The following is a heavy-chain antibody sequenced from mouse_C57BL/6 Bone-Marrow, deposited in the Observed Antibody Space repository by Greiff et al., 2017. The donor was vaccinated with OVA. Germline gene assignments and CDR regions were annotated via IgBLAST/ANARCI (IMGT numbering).Heavy chain of an antibody. CDR3: ARGYYGSSYSDY. Sequence: VQLKESGPGLVKPSQSLSLTCSVTGYSITSGYYWNWIRQFPGNNLEWMGYISYDGSNNYNPSLKNRISITRDTSKNQFFLKLNSVTTEDTATYYCARGYYGSSYSDYWGQGTTLTVSS. CDR1: GYSITSGYY. CDR2: ISYDGSN. D-gene: IGHD1-1*01. V-gene: IGHV3-6*01. J-gene: IGHJ2*01.